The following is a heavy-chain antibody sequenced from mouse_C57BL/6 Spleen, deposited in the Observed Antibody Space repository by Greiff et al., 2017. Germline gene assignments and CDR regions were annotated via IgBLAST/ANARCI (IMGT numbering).Heavy chain of an antibody. CDR1: GFSLSTFGMG. CDR3: AEITTVVAEGGYYFDY. J-gene: IGHJ2*01. D-gene: IGHD1-1*01. Sequence: QVTLKVSGPGILQPSQTLSLTCSFSGFSLSTFGMGVGWIRQPSGKGLEWLAHIWWDDDKYYNPALKSRLTISKDTSKNQVFLKIANVDTADTATYYCAEITTVVAEGGYYFDYWGQGTTLTVSS. CDR2: IWWDDDK. V-gene: IGHV8-8*01.